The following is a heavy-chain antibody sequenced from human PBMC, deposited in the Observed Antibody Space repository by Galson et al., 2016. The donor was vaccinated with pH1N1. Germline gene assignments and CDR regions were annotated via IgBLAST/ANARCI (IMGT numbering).Heavy chain of an antibody. D-gene: IGHD1-26*01. CDR2: IYYSGST. V-gene: IGHV4-59*01. J-gene: IGHJ3*02. Sequence: ETLSLTCTVSGGSIRSNYWSWIRQSPGKGLEWIGYIYYSGSTDYNSSLKSRVTISIDTSKNQSSLKLSTVNAADTAVYYCAREGVGATKTAFDIWGQGTMVTVSS. CDR3: AREGVGATKTAFDI. CDR1: GGSIRSNY.